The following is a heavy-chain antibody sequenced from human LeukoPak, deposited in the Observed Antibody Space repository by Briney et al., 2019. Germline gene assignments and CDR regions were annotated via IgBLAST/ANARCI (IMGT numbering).Heavy chain of an antibody. Sequence: PGGSLRLSCAASGFTFSSYSMNWVRQAPGKGLEWVSSINSSSSYIYYADSVKGRITISSNNTKDSPYLQMNSTRAEDTAVYLSSRDTAMVGGFDYWGQGTQVTDSS. V-gene: IGHV3-21*01. CDR1: GFTFSSYS. J-gene: IGHJ4*02. CDR2: INSSSSYI. CDR3: SRDTAMVGGFDY. D-gene: IGHD5-18*01.